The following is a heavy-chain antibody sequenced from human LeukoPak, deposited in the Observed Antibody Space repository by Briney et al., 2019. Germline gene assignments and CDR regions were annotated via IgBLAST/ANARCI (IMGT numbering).Heavy chain of an antibody. CDR3: ARVPGGDLVDY. D-gene: IGHD6-6*01. CDR1: GLTFSDYY. J-gene: IGHJ4*02. Sequence: GGSRRLSCAASGLTFSDYYMSWIRQAPGKGLQWVSFISSSGRTIYCADSVKGRFAISRDNARNSVYLQMSSLRAEDTALYYCARVPGGDLVDYWGQGTLVTVSS. CDR2: ISSSGRTI. V-gene: IGHV3-11*01.